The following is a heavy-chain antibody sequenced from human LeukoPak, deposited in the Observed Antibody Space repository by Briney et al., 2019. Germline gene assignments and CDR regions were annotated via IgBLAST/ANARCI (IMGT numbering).Heavy chain of an antibody. CDR2: IIPIFGTA. J-gene: IGHJ6*04. V-gene: IGHV1-69*13. Sequence: SVKVSCKASGGTFSIYAISWVRQAPGQGLEWMGGIIPIFGTANYAQKFQGRVTITAAESTSTAYMELSSLRSEDTAVYYCARNAVPDRPFSGMDVWGKGTTVTVSS. D-gene: IGHD2-2*01. CDR1: GGTFSIYA. CDR3: ARNAVPDRPFSGMDV.